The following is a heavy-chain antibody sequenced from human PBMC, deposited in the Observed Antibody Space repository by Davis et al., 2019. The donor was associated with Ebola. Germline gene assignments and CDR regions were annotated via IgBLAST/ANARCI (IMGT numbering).Heavy chain of an antibody. J-gene: IGHJ6*02. CDR2: IIPIFGPT. Sequence: SVKVSCKASGGTFSRYAISWVRQAPGEGLEWMGGIIPIFGPTNYAQKFQGRVTITADESTSTAYMELSSLRSEDTAVYYCAREYNWNSGMDVWGQGTTVTVSS. V-gene: IGHV1-69*13. D-gene: IGHD1-20*01. CDR1: GGTFSRYA. CDR3: AREYNWNSGMDV.